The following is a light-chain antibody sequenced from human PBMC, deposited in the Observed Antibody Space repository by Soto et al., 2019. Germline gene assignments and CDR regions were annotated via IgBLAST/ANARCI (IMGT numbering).Light chain of an antibody. V-gene: IGLV2-11*01. J-gene: IGLJ2*01. CDR2: DVS. Sequence: QSALTQPRSVSGSPGQSVTISCTGTSSDVGGYNYVSWYQQHPGKAPKLMIYDVSKRPSGVPDRFSGSKSGNTAPLTISGLQAEDEADYYCCSYAGRRGVFGGGTKLTVL. CDR3: CSYAGRRGV. CDR1: SSDVGGYNY.